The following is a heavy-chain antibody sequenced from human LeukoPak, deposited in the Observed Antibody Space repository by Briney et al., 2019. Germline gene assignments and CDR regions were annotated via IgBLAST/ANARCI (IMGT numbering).Heavy chain of an antibody. CDR1: GFTFSSYW. CDR3: AGLKWELLLVEQYFQH. J-gene: IGHJ1*01. V-gene: IGHV3-7*01. Sequence: GGSLRLSCAASGFTFSSYWMSWVRQAPGKGLEWVANIKQDGSEKYYVDSVKGRFTISRDNAKNSLYLQMNSLRAEDTAVYYCAGLKWELLLVEQYFQHWGQGTLVTVSS. D-gene: IGHD1-26*01. CDR2: IKQDGSEK.